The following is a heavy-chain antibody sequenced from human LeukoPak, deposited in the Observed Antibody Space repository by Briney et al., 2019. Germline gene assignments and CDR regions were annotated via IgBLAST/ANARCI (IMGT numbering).Heavy chain of an antibody. CDR2: LDPEDGET. CDR3: ARGRFGELRSDYYFDY. D-gene: IGHD3-10*01. V-gene: IGHV1-24*01. J-gene: IGHJ4*02. CDR1: GYTLPELS. Sequence: ASVKVSCKVSGYTLPELSMHWVRQAPGKGLEWMGGLDPEDGETIYAQKFQGRVTMTEDTSTDTAYMELSSLKSEDTAVYYCARGRFGELRSDYYFDYWGQGTPVTVSS.